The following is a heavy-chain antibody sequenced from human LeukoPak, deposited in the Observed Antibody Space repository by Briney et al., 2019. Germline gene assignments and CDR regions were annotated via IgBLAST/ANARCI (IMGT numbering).Heavy chain of an antibody. Sequence: ASVKVSCKASGYTFTSYGISWVRQAPGQGLEWMGWISAYNGNTNYAQKLQGRVTMTTDTSTSTAYMELRSLRSDDTAVYYCARDSPRIAAAGLFDYWGQGTLVTVSS. D-gene: IGHD6-13*01. V-gene: IGHV1-18*01. CDR1: GYTFTSYG. J-gene: IGHJ4*02. CDR2: ISAYNGNT. CDR3: ARDSPRIAAAGLFDY.